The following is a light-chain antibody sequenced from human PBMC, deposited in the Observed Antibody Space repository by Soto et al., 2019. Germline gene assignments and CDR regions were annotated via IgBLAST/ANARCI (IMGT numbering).Light chain of an antibody. Sequence: EILMTQSPAPLSVSPWERATLSCRASQSVHIHLAWYQQKPGQAPRLRMYGASARATGIPAKFSGSGSGTEFTLTISRLDPDDFAVDDCQHYGSSFTFGQGTRLEI. CDR2: GAS. CDR3: QHYGSSFT. CDR1: QSVHIH. J-gene: IGKJ5*01. V-gene: IGKV3D-15*01.